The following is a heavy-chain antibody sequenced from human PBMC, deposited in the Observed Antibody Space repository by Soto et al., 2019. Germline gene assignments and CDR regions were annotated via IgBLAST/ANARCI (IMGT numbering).Heavy chain of an antibody. CDR2: VYYTGTI. V-gene: IGHV4-59*01. J-gene: IGHJ5*01. CDR3: ARDFAGRGPFDP. CDR1: NVSISSSY. D-gene: IGHD1-26*01. Sequence: KPSETLSLTCIVSNVSISSSYWNWLRQAPGKGLEWIGFVYYTGTIKYNPSLKSQVTISVDTSRNEFSLRLTPVTTADTAFYFCARDFAGRGPFDPWGPGTLVTVSS.